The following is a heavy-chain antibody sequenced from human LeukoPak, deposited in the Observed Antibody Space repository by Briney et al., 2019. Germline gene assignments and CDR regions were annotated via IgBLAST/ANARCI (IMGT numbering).Heavy chain of an antibody. Sequence: ASVKVSCKASGGTFSSYAISWVRQATGQGLEWMGWMNPNSGITGYAQKFQGRVTMTRNTSINTAYMELSSLRSEDTAVYYCARPRQLWSYGMDVWGQGTTVTVSS. V-gene: IGHV1-8*02. CDR1: GGTFSSYA. D-gene: IGHD5-18*01. J-gene: IGHJ6*02. CDR3: ARPRQLWSYGMDV. CDR2: MNPNSGIT.